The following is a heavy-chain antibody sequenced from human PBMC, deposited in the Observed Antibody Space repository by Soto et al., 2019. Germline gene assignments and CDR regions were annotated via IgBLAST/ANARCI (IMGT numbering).Heavy chain of an antibody. Sequence: GGSLRLSCAASGFTFRSYGMYWVRQAPGKGLEWVAVISYDGSNKYYADSVKGRFTISRDSSKNTLYLKMNSLRAEDTAVYYCAKVVVARTNWYYFDCWGQGTMVTVSS. CDR1: GFTFRSYG. CDR3: AKVVVARTNWYYFDC. J-gene: IGHJ4*02. V-gene: IGHV3-30*18. CDR2: ISYDGSNK. D-gene: IGHD2-2*01.